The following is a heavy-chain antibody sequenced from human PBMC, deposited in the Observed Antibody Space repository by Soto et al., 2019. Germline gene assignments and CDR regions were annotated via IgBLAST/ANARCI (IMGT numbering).Heavy chain of an antibody. CDR2: IYYSGST. V-gene: IGHV4-59*08. Sequence: SETLSLTCTVSGGSISSYYWSWIRQPPGKGLEWIGYIYYSGSTNYNPSLKSRVTISVDTSKNQFSLKLSSVTAADTAVYYCARSKVTTSPYYFDYWGQGTLVTVS. CDR1: GGSISSYY. J-gene: IGHJ4*02. CDR3: ARSKVTTSPYYFDY. D-gene: IGHD5-12*01.